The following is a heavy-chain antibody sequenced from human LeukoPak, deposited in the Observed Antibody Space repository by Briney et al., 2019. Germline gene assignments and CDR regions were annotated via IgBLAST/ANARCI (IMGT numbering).Heavy chain of an antibody. CDR2: ISSSSNTR. J-gene: IGHJ4*02. CDR1: GGTFSSYA. V-gene: IGHV3-48*02. CDR3: QRAGSDCSSTRCRYYFDY. D-gene: IGHD2-2*01. Sequence: GGSLRLSCAGSGGTFSSYAMNWVRQAPGQGLEWVSYISSSSNTRYYADSVKGRFTISRDNAKNSMYLKMNSLRDEDTAVYYWQRAGSDCSSTRCRYYFDYWGQGTLVTVSS.